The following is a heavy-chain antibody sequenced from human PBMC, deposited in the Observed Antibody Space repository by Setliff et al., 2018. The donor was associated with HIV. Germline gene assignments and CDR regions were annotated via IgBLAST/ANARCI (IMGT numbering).Heavy chain of an antibody. V-gene: IGHV3-30*02. Sequence: GGSLRLSCAASGFSFSRCGMHWVRQAPGKGLEWVTFIRYDGSDKYYADSVKGRFTISRDNSKNTLYLQMNNLRAEDAAVYYCAKDIGSGRYYYGMDVWGQGTTVTV. CDR2: IRYDGSDK. J-gene: IGHJ6*02. CDR3: AKDIGSGRYYYGMDV. D-gene: IGHD6-19*01. CDR1: GFSFSRCG.